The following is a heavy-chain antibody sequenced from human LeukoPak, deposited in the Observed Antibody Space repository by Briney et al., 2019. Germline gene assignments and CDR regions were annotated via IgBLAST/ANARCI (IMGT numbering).Heavy chain of an antibody. Sequence: SQTLSLTCTVSGGSISSGGYYCSWMRQHPGKGLEWIGYIYYSGSTYYNPSLKSRVTTSVDTSKSQFSLKLSSVTAADTAVNYCARRLSYSYGSLDYWGQGTLVTVSS. CDR3: ARRLSYSYGSLDY. V-gene: IGHV4-31*03. J-gene: IGHJ4*02. D-gene: IGHD5-18*01. CDR2: IYYSGST. CDR1: GGSISSGGYY.